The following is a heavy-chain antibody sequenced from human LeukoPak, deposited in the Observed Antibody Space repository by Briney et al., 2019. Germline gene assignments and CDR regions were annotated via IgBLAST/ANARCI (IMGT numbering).Heavy chain of an antibody. CDR2: IYYSGST. D-gene: IGHD6-19*01. CDR3: ARGPFDSSGWAKFDY. CDR1: GGSISSHY. Sequence: SETLSLTCTVSGGSISSHYWSWIRQPPGKGLEWIGYIYYSGSTNYNPSLKSRVTISVDTSKNQFSLKLSSVTAADTAVYYCARGPFDSSGWAKFDYWGQGTLVTVSS. V-gene: IGHV4-59*11. J-gene: IGHJ4*02.